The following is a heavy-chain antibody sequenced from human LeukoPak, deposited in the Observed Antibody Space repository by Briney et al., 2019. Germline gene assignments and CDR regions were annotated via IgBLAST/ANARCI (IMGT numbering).Heavy chain of an antibody. Sequence: GGSLRLSCAASGFTFSSYAMSWVRQAPGKGLEWVSAISGIGGSTYYADSVKGRFTISRDNSKNTLYLQMNSLRAEDTAVYYCAKSGRAYGSGSYYNDYWGRGTLVTVSS. D-gene: IGHD3-10*01. J-gene: IGHJ4*02. CDR2: ISGIGGST. CDR3: AKSGRAYGSGSYYNDY. V-gene: IGHV3-23*01. CDR1: GFTFSSYA.